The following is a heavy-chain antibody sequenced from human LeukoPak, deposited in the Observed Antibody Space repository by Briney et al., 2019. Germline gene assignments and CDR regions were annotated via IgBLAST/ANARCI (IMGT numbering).Heavy chain of an antibody. Sequence: ASVKVSCKASGYTFTGYYIHWVRQDPGQGLEWMGRINPNSGGTNYAQRFQGRVTMTRDTSISTAYMELSRLRSDDTAVYYCARAESSNWDAKYFFDYWGQGTLVTVSS. CDR3: ARAESSNWDAKYFFDY. J-gene: IGHJ4*02. CDR1: GYTFTGYY. CDR2: INPNSGGT. D-gene: IGHD4-11*01. V-gene: IGHV1-2*06.